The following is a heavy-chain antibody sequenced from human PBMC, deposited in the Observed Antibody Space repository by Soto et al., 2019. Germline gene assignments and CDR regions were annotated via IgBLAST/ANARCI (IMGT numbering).Heavy chain of an antibody. CDR2: VNAGNGYT. Sequence: QVHLVQSGAEVKKPGASVKVSCRSSGYTFTSNAIHWVRQAPGQSLEWMGWVNAGNGYTKYLQNFQGRVTITSDTSAGTAYMELNSLRSEDTAVYYCARGAHTYGYVFDYWGQGTLVTVSS. V-gene: IGHV1-3*01. J-gene: IGHJ4*02. CDR1: GYTFTSNA. CDR3: ARGAHTYGYVFDY. D-gene: IGHD5-18*01.